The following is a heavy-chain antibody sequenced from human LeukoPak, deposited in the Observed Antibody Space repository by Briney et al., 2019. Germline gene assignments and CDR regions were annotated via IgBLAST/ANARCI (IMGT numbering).Heavy chain of an antibody. D-gene: IGHD6-13*01. V-gene: IGHV4-59*08. J-gene: IGHJ4*02. CDR3: ARNSIAAAAHY. CDR1: GGSISTYY. Sequence: ASETLSLTCTVSGGSISTYYWSWIRQPPGKGLEWIGYIYYSGGTNYNPSLKSRVTISVDTSKNQFSLKLSSVTAADTAVYYCARNSIAAAAHYWGQGTLVTVSS. CDR2: IYYSGGT.